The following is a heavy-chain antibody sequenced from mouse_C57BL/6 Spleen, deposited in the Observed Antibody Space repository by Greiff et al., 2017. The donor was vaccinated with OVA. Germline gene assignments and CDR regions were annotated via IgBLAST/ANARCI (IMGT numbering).Heavy chain of an antibody. CDR3: ARSPGSSYWYFDV. J-gene: IGHJ1*03. Sequence: VQLQQSGAELVRPGASVKLSCKASGYTFTDYYINWVKQRPGQGLEWIARIYPGSGNTYYNEKFKGKATLTAEKSSSTAYMQLSSLTSEDSAVYFCARSPGSSYWYFDVWGTGTTVTVSS. CDR2: IYPGSGNT. V-gene: IGHV1-76*01. CDR1: GYTFTDYY. D-gene: IGHD1-1*01.